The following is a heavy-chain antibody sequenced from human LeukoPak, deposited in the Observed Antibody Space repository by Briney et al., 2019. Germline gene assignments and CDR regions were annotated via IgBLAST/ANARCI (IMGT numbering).Heavy chain of an antibody. V-gene: IGHV4-39*01. Sequence: PSETLSLTCTVSGGSISSSSYYWGWIRQPPGKGLEWIGSIYYSGSTYYNPSLKSRVTISVDTSKNQFSLKLSSVTAADTAVYYCARQPMGGSGWYPNWFDPWGQGTLVTVSS. CDR1: GGSISSSSYY. J-gene: IGHJ5*02. D-gene: IGHD6-19*01. CDR2: IYYSGST. CDR3: ARQPMGGSGWYPNWFDP.